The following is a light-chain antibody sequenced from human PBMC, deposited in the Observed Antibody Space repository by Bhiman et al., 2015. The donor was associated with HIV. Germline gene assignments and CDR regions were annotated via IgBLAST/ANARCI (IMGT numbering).Light chain of an antibody. V-gene: IGLV3-21*04. CDR2: YDS. CDR3: QVWDSSSGHPSYV. CDR1: NIGSKS. Sequence: SYELTQPPSVSVAPGKTARITCGGNNIGSKSVHWYQQKPGQAPVLVIYYDSDRPSGIPERFSGSNSGNTATLTISGVEAGDEADYYCQVWDSSSGHPSYVFGTGTKVTVL. J-gene: IGLJ1*01.